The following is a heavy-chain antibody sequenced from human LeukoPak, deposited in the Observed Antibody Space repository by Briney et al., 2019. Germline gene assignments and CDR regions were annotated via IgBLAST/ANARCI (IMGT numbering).Heavy chain of an antibody. Sequence: SVKVSCKASGYTFTSYGISWVRQAPGQGLEWMGGIIPIFGTANYAQKFQGRVTITADESTSTAYMELSSLRSEDTAVYYCARADCSGGSCCFDYWGQGTLVTVSS. CDR3: ARADCSGGSCCFDY. J-gene: IGHJ4*02. V-gene: IGHV1-69*13. CDR2: IIPIFGTA. CDR1: GYTFTSYG. D-gene: IGHD2-15*01.